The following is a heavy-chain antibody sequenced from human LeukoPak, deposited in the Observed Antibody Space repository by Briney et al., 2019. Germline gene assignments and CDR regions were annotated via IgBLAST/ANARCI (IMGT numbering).Heavy chain of an antibody. J-gene: IGHJ6*02. CDR2: INHNGNVN. CDR3: ARGGGLDV. Sequence: GGSLRLSCAASGFTFSSYWMNWARQAPGKGLEWVASINHNGNVNYYVDSVKGRFTISRDNAKNSLYLQMSNLRTEDTAVYFCARGGGLDVWGQGATVTVSS. V-gene: IGHV3-7*03. CDR1: GFTFSSYW. D-gene: IGHD3-16*01.